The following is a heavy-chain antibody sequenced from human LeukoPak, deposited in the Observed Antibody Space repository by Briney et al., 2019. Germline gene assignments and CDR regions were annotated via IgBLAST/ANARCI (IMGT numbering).Heavy chain of an antibody. V-gene: IGHV3-7*01. CDR3: AREYCSGTSCYGYFDY. J-gene: IGHJ4*02. CDR2: IKQDGSQI. Sequence: GGXXRLSCXXSGXTFSSYWMXWVRRAPGKGLEWVANIKQDGSQIFYVDSVKGRFTISRDTAKNSLSLQMNSLRAEDTAVYYCAREYCSGTSCYGYFDYWGQGTLVTVSS. CDR1: GXTFSSYW. D-gene: IGHD2-2*01.